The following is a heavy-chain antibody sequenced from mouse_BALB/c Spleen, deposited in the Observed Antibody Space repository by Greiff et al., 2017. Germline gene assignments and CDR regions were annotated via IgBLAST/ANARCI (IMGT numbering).Heavy chain of an antibody. CDR1: GYTFTSYW. V-gene: IGHV1-69*02. J-gene: IGHJ2*01. Sequence: QVQLQQPGAELVRPGASVKLSCKASGYTFTSYWINWVKQRPGQGLEWIGNIYPSDSYTNYNQKFKDKATLTVDKSSSTAYMQLSSPTSEDSAVYYCTREGYYYGSSYFDYWGQGTTLTVSS. CDR2: IYPSDSYT. D-gene: IGHD1-1*01. CDR3: TREGYYYGSSYFDY.